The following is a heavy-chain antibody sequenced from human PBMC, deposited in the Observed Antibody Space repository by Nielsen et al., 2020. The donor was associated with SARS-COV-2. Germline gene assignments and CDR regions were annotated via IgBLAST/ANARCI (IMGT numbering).Heavy chain of an antibody. CDR1: GGSISGSDYY. Sequence: SETLSLTCSASGGSISGSDYYWTWIRQSPGKGLEWIGYIYYSGSTYYNPSLKGRVTMSVDTFENQFSLELSSVTAADTAVYYCARDAYGDSSYYSYGLDVWGQGTTVTVSS. D-gene: IGHD4-17*01. CDR3: ARDAYGDSSYYSYGLDV. J-gene: IGHJ6*02. CDR2: IYYSGST. V-gene: IGHV4-30-4*01.